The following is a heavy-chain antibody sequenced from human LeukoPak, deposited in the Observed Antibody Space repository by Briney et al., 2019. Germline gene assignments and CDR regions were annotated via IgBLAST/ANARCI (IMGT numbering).Heavy chain of an antibody. CDR2: IYSGGDT. J-gene: IGHJ4*02. CDR1: GFTISNNY. Sequence: GGSLRLSCAASGFTISNNYMSWVRQAPGKGLEWVSIIYSGGDTYYADSVKGRFTASRDNSKNTLYLQMNSLRAEDTAMYYCARGLGYCTSTTCLLPFDYWGQGTLVTVSS. CDR3: ARGLGYCTSTTCLLPFDY. D-gene: IGHD2-2*01. V-gene: IGHV3-53*01.